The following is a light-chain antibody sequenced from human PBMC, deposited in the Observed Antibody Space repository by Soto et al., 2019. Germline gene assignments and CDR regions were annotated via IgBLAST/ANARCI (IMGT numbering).Light chain of an antibody. Sequence: DIHMTQSPSSVSASVGDTVTITCRASQGIYSRLAWYQQKPGKAPELLIYATSTLQNGVPSRFSGSGFGTDLTLSISSLQPEDSASYFCQQTDDFPLTFGGGTKVDIX. V-gene: IGKV1D-12*01. J-gene: IGKJ4*01. CDR2: ATS. CDR1: QGIYSR. CDR3: QQTDDFPLT.